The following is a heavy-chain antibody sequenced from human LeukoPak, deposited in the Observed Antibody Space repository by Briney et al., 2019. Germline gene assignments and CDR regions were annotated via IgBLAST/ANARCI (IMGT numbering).Heavy chain of an antibody. Sequence: PSETLSLTCAVYGGSFSGYYWSWIRQPPGKGLEWIGEINHSGSTNYNPSLKSRVTIPVDTSKNQFSLKLSSVTAADTAVYYCATRRAHDSSGYYGAWGQGTLVTVSS. CDR2: INHSGST. D-gene: IGHD3-22*01. J-gene: IGHJ5*02. CDR1: GGSFSGYY. CDR3: ATRRAHDSSGYYGA. V-gene: IGHV4-34*01.